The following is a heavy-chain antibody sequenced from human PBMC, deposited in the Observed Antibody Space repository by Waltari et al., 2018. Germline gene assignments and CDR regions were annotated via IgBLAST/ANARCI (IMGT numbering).Heavy chain of an antibody. CDR1: GFTLSSYR. CDR3: AITPDSSSPHFDY. J-gene: IGHJ4*02. D-gene: IGHD6-6*01. V-gene: IGHV3-21*01. CDR2: ISSSSSYI. Sequence: VQLVESGGGLVKPGGSLSLSFAASGFTLSSYRINRGCQAPGKGLEWVSSISSSSSYIYYADSVKGRFTISRDNAKNSLYLQMNSLRAEDTAVYYCAITPDSSSPHFDYWGQGTLVTVSS.